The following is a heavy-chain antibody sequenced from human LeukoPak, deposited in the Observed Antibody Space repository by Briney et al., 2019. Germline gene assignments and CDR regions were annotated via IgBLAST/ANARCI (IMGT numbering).Heavy chain of an antibody. D-gene: IGHD4-17*01. CDR1: GGTFSSYA. V-gene: IGHV1-69*13. Sequence: SVKVSCKASGGTFSSYAISWVRQAPGQGLEWMGGIIPIFGTANYAQKFQGRVTITADESTSTAYMELSSLRSEDTAVYYCARDDNGDNWFDPWGQGTLVTVSS. CDR2: IIPIFGTA. CDR3: ARDDNGDNWFDP. J-gene: IGHJ5*02.